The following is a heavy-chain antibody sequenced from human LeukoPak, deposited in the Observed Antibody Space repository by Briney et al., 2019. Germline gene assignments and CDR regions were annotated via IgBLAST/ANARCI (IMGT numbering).Heavy chain of an antibody. V-gene: IGHV3-23*01. CDR3: AKDSSIVVVITTGWFDP. J-gene: IGHJ5*02. Sequence: PGGSLRLSCAASGFTFSSYAMSCLRQAPGKGLEWVSAISGSGGSTYYADSVKGRFTISRDNSKNTLYLQMNSLRAEDTAVYYCAKDSSIVVVITTGWFDPWGQGTLVTVSS. D-gene: IGHD3-22*01. CDR2: ISGSGGST. CDR1: GFTFSSYA.